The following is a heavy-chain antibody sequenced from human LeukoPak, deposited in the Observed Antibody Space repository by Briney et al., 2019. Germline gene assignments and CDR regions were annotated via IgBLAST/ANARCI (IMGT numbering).Heavy chain of an antibody. CDR2: ISGSGGST. Sequence: GGSLRLSCAVSEFTFSIYAMNWVRQAPGKGLGWVSAISGSGGSTHYADSVKGRFTISGDNSKNTLYLQMNSLRAEDTAVYYCAKGPRAYYYGSGTYSKESYLDYWGQGTLVTVSS. CDR1: EFTFSIYA. CDR3: AKGPRAYYYGSGTYSKESYLDY. D-gene: IGHD3-10*01. V-gene: IGHV3-23*01. J-gene: IGHJ4*02.